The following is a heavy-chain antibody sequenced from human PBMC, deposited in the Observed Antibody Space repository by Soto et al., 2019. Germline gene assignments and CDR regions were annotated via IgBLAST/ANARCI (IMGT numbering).Heavy chain of an antibody. J-gene: IGHJ4*02. Sequence: PSETLSLTCTVSCGSISSYYWSWIRRPPGKGLEWIGYIYYSGSTNYNPSLKSRVTISVDTSKNQFSLKLSSVTAADTAVYYCARLQYYFDYWGQGTLVTVSS. V-gene: IGHV4-59*01. CDR2: IYYSGST. CDR1: CGSISSYY. CDR3: ARLQYYFDY.